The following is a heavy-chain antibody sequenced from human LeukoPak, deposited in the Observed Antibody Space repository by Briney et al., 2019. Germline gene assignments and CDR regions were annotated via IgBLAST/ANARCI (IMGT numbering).Heavy chain of an antibody. CDR2: IYYSGST. V-gene: IGHV4-31*03. CDR3: ARGRAARPFYWFDP. J-gene: IGHJ5*02. CDR1: GGSISSGGYY. Sequence: SSQTLSLTCTVSGGSISSGGYYWSWIRQHPGKGLEWMGYIYYSGSTYYNPSLKSRVTISVDTSKNQFSLKLSSVTADDTAAYYCARGRAARPFYWFDPWGQGTLVTVSS. D-gene: IGHD6-6*01.